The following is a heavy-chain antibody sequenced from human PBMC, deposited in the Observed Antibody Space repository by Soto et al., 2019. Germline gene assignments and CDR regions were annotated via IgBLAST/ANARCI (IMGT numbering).Heavy chain of an antibody. V-gene: IGHV3-30*18. CDR3: AKEGSGSYYDV. D-gene: IGHD1-26*01. CDR1: GFTFSSYG. Sequence: QVQLVESGGGVVQPGRSLRLSCAASGFTFSSYGMHWVRQAPGKGLEWVAVISYDGSNKYYADSVKGRFTISRDNSENTLYLQMNSLRAEDTAVYYCAKEGSGSYYDVWGKGTTVTVSS. CDR2: ISYDGSNK. J-gene: IGHJ6*04.